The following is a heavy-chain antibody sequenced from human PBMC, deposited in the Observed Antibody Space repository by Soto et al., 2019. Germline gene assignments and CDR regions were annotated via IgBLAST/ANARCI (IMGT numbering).Heavy chain of an antibody. J-gene: IGHJ5*02. CDR2: INPSGGST. Sequence: GXSVKVACKASGYPLTSYYMHWVRQAPGQGLEWMGIINPSGGSTSYAQKFQGRVTMTRDTSTSTVYMELSSLRSEDTAVYYCARDRADYYGSGSLNWFDPWGQGTLVTVSS. CDR1: GYPLTSYY. V-gene: IGHV1-46*01. D-gene: IGHD3-10*01. CDR3: ARDRADYYGSGSLNWFDP.